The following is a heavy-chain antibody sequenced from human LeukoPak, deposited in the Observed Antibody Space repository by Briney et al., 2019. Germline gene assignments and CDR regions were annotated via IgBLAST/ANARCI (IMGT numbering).Heavy chain of an antibody. V-gene: IGHV3-30*18. J-gene: IGHJ5*02. CDR3: AKAGPRYYDSSGWFDP. D-gene: IGHD3-22*01. Sequence: GGSLRLSCAASGFTFSSYAMSWVRQAPGKGLEWVAVLSYDGTNEYYADSVKGRFTISRDNSKNTLYLQMNSLRAEDTAVYYCAKAGPRYYDSSGWFDPWGQGTLVTVSS. CDR1: GFTFSSYA. CDR2: LSYDGTNE.